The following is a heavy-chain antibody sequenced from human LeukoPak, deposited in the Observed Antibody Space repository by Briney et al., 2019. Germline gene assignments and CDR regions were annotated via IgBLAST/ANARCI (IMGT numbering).Heavy chain of an antibody. D-gene: IGHD2-21*02. CDR2: ISGSGGST. CDR3: AKGPVRGVTFPDY. CDR1: GFTFSSYW. V-gene: IGHV3-23*01. J-gene: IGHJ4*02. Sequence: GGSLRLSCAAPGFTFSSYWMNWVRQAPGKGLEWVSAISGSGGSTYYADSVKGRFTISRDNSKNTLYLQMNSLRAEDTAVYYCAKGPVRGVTFPDYWGQGTLVTVSS.